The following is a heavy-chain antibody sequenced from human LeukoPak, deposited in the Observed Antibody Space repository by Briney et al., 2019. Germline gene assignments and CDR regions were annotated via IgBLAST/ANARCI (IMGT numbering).Heavy chain of an antibody. D-gene: IGHD3-10*01. Sequence: GESLLSSSKGAAYFFPSYRMVCLRQPPAKGLVWMGIIYPGDSDTTYSPSFQGQVTISADKSISTAYLQWSSLKASDTAMYYCARPNYYGSGSPAGYWGQGTLVTVSS. V-gene: IGHV5-51*01. CDR1: AYFFPSYR. CDR2: IYPGDSDT. J-gene: IGHJ4*02. CDR3: ARPNYYGSGSPAGY.